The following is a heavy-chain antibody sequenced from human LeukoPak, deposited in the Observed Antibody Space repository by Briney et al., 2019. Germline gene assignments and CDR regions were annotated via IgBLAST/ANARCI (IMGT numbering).Heavy chain of an antibody. D-gene: IGHD6-6*01. V-gene: IGHV4-61*02. J-gene: IGHJ4*02. CDR2: IQTTGST. CDR3: ARHIGEYYIAAREYYFDY. Sequence: SETLSLTCTVSGGSISSGSYYWSWIRQPAGKGLEWIGRIQTTGSTDYNPSLKSRVSISVDTSKNQFSLKLSSVTAADTAVYYCARHIGEYYIAAREYYFDYWGQGTLVTVSS. CDR1: GGSISSGSYY.